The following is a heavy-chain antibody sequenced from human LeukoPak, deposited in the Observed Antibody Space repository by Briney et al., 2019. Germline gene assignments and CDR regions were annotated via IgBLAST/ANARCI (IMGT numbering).Heavy chain of an antibody. CDR3: ARSVHDSSGYYFDY. CDR2: INHSGST. J-gene: IGHJ4*02. D-gene: IGHD3-22*01. CDR1: GGSFSGYY. Sequence: ASETLSLTCAVYGGSFSGYYWSWIRQPPGKGLEWIGEINHSGSTNYNPSLKSRVTISVDTSKNQFSLKLSSVTAADTAVYYCARSVHDSSGYYFDYWGQGTLATVSS. V-gene: IGHV4-34*01.